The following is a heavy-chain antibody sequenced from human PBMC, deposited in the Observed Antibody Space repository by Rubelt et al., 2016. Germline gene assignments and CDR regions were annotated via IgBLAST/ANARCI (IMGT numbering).Heavy chain of an antibody. CDR1: GGTFSSYA. J-gene: IGHJ4*02. CDR3: VRVQYISGWYFDY. V-gene: IGHV1-69*01. D-gene: IGHD6-19*01. Sequence: QVQLVQSGAEVKKPGSSVKVSCKASGGTFSSYAISWVRQAPGQGLEWMGGIIPIFGTANYAQKFQGGGTMTAEEATSTAYMELGSLRSEDTAVYYWVRVQYISGWYFDYWGQGTLVTVSS. CDR2: IIPIFGTA.